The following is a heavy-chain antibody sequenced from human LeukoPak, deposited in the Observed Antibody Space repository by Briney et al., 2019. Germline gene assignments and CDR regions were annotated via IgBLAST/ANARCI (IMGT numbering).Heavy chain of an antibody. Sequence: GESLKISFKGSGFSFTSYWIGWVRQMPGKGLEWMGIIYPGDSDTRYSPSFQGQVIISADKSISTAYLQWSSLQASDTAMYYCARRYCRGGICYYFDSWGQGTLVTVSS. D-gene: IGHD2-15*01. CDR2: IYPGDSDT. CDR1: GFSFTSYW. J-gene: IGHJ4*02. V-gene: IGHV5-51*01. CDR3: ARRYCRGGICYYFDS.